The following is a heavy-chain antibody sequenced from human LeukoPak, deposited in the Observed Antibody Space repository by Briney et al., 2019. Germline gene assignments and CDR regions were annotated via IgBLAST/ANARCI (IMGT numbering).Heavy chain of an antibody. J-gene: IGHJ5*02. CDR2: FYHSGST. D-gene: IGHD3-3*01. CDR1: GYSISSGYY. CDR3: ARVAPQTYYDFWSGYPYLNWFDP. Sequence: SEILSLTCTVSGYSISSGYYWGWIQQPPGKGLEWIGSFYHSGSTYYNPSLKSRVTISVDTSKNQFSLKLSSVTAADTAVYYCARVAPQTYYDFWSGYPYLNWFDPWGQGTLVTVSS. V-gene: IGHV4-38-2*02.